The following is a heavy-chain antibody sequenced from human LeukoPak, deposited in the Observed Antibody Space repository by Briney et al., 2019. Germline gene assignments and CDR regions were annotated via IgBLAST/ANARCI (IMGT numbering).Heavy chain of an antibody. Sequence: GGTLRLSCAASGFTFSSYSMNWGRQAPGKGLEWVSSISSSSSYIYYADSVKGRFTISRDNAKNSLYLQMNSLRAEDTAVYYCARGLRGQRAYYFDYWGQGTLVTVSS. V-gene: IGHV3-21*01. CDR1: GFTFSSYS. CDR3: ARGLRGQRAYYFDY. CDR2: ISSSSSYI. J-gene: IGHJ4*02.